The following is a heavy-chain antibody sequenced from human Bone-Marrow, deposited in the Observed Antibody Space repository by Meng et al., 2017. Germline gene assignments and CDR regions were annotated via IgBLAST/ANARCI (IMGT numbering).Heavy chain of an antibody. V-gene: IGHV4-34*01. J-gene: IGHJ4*02. D-gene: IGHD2-21*02. CDR3: ARVAYRWGGDCSYFDY. CDR2: INHSGST. CDR1: GVSFSGYY. Sequence: QVQLQQWGAGLLKPSETPSLTCAVYGVSFSGYYWSWIRQPPGKGLEWIGEINHSGSTNYNPSLKSRVTISVDTSKNQFSLKLSSVTAADTAVYYCARVAYRWGGDCSYFDYWGQGTLVTVSS.